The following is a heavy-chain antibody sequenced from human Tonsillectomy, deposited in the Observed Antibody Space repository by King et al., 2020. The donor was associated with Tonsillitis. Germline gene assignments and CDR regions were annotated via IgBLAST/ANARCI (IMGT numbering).Heavy chain of an antibody. Sequence: VQLQQWGAGLLKPSETLSLTCAVYGGSFTGYYWSWIRQPPGKGLEWIGEINQSGSTNYNPSLKSRVTVSVDTSKNQFSLKLSSVTAADTAVYYCARRGGVTMVRGTGRPQRTNWFDPWGQGTLVTVSS. CDR3: ARRGGVTMVRGTGRPQRTNWFDP. V-gene: IGHV4-34*01. CDR2: INQSGST. D-gene: IGHD3-10*01. J-gene: IGHJ5*02. CDR1: GGSFTGYY.